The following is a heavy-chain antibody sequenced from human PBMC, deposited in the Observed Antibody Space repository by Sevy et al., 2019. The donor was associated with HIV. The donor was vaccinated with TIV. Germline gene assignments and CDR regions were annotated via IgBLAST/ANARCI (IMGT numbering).Heavy chain of an antibody. D-gene: IGHD1-26*01. CDR3: ARRQGAAEWGYYFDY. CDR2: MYYSGST. Sequence: SETLSLTCTVSGDSISRYYWSWIRQPPGKRLEWIAYMYYSGSTNYNPSLKSRVTISVDTSKNQLSLKLSSVTAADTAVYYCARRQGAAEWGYYFDYWGQGTLVTASS. V-gene: IGHV4-59*13. J-gene: IGHJ4*02. CDR1: GDSISRYY.